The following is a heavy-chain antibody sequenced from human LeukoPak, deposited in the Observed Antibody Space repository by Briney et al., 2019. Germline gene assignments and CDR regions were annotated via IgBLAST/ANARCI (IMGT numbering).Heavy chain of an antibody. CDR3: ARDPESSGWYGGYFFDY. CDR2: ISAYNVNT. CDR1: GYTFTNYG. V-gene: IGHV1-18*04. J-gene: IGHJ4*02. Sequence: ASVTVSRKCSGYTFTNYGISWVRQPPAQGLEWMGCISAYNVNTNYARKLQVRVTMTTDTYTSTAYMDLRSLRSDDTAVYYCARDPESSGWYGGYFFDYWGQGTLVTVSS. D-gene: IGHD6-19*01.